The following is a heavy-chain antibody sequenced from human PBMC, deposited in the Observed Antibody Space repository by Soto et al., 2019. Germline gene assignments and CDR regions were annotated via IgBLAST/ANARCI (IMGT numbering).Heavy chain of an antibody. D-gene: IGHD2-2*01. J-gene: IGHJ4*02. CDR2: LYWDDDE. CDR1: GFSLSTTAEG. CDR3: AHGSCSSADCYPNPYLDY. Sequence: QITLKESGPTLVKPTQTLTLTCTFSGFSLSTTAEGVGWIRQPPGKALEWLALLYWDDDERYSPSLKSRLTITKDTSKNQVVLTITNVDPVDTATYYCAHGSCSSADCYPNPYLDYWGQGILVTASS. V-gene: IGHV2-5*02.